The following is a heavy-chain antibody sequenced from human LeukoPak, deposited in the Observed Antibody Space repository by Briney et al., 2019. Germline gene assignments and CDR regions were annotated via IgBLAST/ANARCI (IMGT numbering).Heavy chain of an antibody. Sequence: ASVKVSCEASGYTFTGYYMHWVRQAPGQGLEWMGWINPNSGGTNYAQKFQGRVTMTRDTSISTAYMELSRLRSDDTAVYYCASTNSWNDDDAFDIWGQGTMVTVSS. D-gene: IGHD1-20*01. CDR1: GYTFTGYY. V-gene: IGHV1-2*02. CDR2: INPNSGGT. J-gene: IGHJ3*02. CDR3: ASTNSWNDDDAFDI.